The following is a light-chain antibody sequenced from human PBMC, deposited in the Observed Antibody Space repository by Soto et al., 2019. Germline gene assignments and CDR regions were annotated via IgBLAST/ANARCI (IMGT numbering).Light chain of an antibody. V-gene: IGKV3-15*01. CDR3: QKYNNWPPWP. J-gene: IGKJ1*01. CDR2: GAS. Sequence: EIVMTQSPATLSVSPGERATLSCRASQSVSSNLAWYQQKPGQAPRLLIYGASTRATGIPARFSGSGSGTDLPLTISSLQFEDFAVYYCQKYNNWPPWPFGQGTRWKSN. CDR1: QSVSSN.